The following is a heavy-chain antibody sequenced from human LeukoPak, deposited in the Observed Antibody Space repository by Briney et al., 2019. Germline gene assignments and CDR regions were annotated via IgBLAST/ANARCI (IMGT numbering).Heavy chain of an antibody. CDR1: GDSLSNYY. CDR3: ARSYDSSGYYGRDAFDI. V-gene: IGHV4-59*01. CDR2: IYYSGST. Sequence: SETLSLTCTVSGDSLSNYYWSWIRQPPGKGLEWIGYIYYSGSTNYNPSLKSRVTISVDTSKNQFSLKLSSVTAADTAVYYCARSYDSSGYYGRDAFDIWGQGTMVTVSS. J-gene: IGHJ3*02. D-gene: IGHD3-22*01.